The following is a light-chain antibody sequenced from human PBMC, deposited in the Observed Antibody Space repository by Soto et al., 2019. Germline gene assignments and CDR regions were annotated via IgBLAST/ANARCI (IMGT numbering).Light chain of an antibody. Sequence: EIVLTQSPSTLSLSPGERATLSCRASRNVSDTYLTWYQQKSGKAPGLLISGASNRDAGIPARFSGSGSGTDFTLTISSLEPEDFAVYYCQQRCNWPLTFGGGTKVDIK. CDR3: QQRCNWPLT. CDR1: RNVSDTY. J-gene: IGKJ4*01. CDR2: GAS. V-gene: IGKV3-11*01.